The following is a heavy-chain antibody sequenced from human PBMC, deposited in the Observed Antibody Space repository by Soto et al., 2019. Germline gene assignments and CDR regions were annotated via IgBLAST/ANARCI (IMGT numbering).Heavy chain of an antibody. J-gene: IGHJ2*01. CDR1: GFTVSSNY. V-gene: IGHV3-66*01. Sequence: EVQLVESGGGLVQPGGSLRLSCAASGFTVSSNYMSWVRQAPGKGLEWVSVIYSGGSTYYADSVKGRFTISRHHSKKTLYLKMNSLRAEDTAVYYCARDRGAPGSKEPHWYFDLWGRGTLVTVSS. CDR2: IYSGGST. D-gene: IGHD7-27*01. CDR3: ARDRGAPGSKEPHWYFDL.